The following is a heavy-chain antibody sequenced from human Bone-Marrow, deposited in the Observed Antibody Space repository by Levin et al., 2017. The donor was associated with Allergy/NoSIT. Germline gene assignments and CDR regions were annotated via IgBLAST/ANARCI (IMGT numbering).Heavy chain of an antibody. CDR2: IYYTGTT. CDR3: ARVDVTSANWFDP. J-gene: IGHJ5*02. D-gene: IGHD4-11*01. V-gene: IGHV4-31*03. CDR1: GDSVSSGDFY. Sequence: LRLSCTVSGDSVSSGDFYWSWIRQHPGKGLEWIGYIYYTGTTYYNSSLRSRATISMDTSKNQFSLRLSSMTAADTAVYYCARVDVTSANWFDPWGQGTLVTVSS.